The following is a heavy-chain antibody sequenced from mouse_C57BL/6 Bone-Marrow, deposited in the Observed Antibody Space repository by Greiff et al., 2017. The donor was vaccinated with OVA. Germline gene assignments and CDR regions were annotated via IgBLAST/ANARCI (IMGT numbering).Heavy chain of an antibody. V-gene: IGHV14-4*01. J-gene: IGHJ2*01. CDR3: TRIYY. CDR1: GFNIKDDY. CDR2: IDPENGDT. Sequence: EVKLMESGAELVRPGASVKLSCTASGFNIKDDYMHWVKQRPEQGLEWIGWIDPENGDTEHASKFQGKATITADTSSNTAYLQLSSLTSEDTAVYYCTRIYYWGQGTTLTVSS.